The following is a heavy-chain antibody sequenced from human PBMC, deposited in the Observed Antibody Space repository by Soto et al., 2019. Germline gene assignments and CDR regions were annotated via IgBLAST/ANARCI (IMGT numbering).Heavy chain of an antibody. D-gene: IGHD5-12*01. CDR3: ARQAGGYVSY. CDR1: GGSISSYY. Sequence: SETLSLTCTVSGGSISSYYWSWIRQPPGKGLEWIGYIYYSGSTNYNPSLKSRVTISVDTSKNQFSLKLSSVTAADTAVYYCARQAGGYVSYWGQGTLVTVSS. CDR2: IYYSGST. V-gene: IGHV4-59*08. J-gene: IGHJ4*02.